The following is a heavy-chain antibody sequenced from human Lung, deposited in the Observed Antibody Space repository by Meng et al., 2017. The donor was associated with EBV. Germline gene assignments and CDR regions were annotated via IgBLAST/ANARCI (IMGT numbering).Heavy chain of an antibody. V-gene: IGHV1-2*04. CDR3: ARDREGSWAVFDY. D-gene: IGHD6-13*01. CDR2: INPNSGGT. Sequence: QVQLVQSGAEVXXXXXSVKVSXKASGYTFTGYYMHWVRQAPGQGLEWMGWINPNSGGTNYAQKFQGWVTMTRGTSISTAYMELSRLRSDDTAVYYCARDREGSWAVFDYWGQGTLVTVSS. J-gene: IGHJ4*02. CDR1: GYTFTGYY.